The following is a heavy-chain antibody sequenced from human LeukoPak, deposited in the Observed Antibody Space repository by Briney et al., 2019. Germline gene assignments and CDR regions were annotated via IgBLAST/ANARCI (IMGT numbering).Heavy chain of an antibody. CDR3: ARGWDYYGSGSYYNRPFDY. J-gene: IGHJ4*02. Sequence: SETLSLTCSVSGYSISSGYYWGWIRQPPGKGLEWIGSIYYSGSTYYNPSLKSRVTISVDTSKNQFSLKLSSVTAADTAVYYCARGWDYYGSGSYYNRPFDYWGQGTLVTVSS. V-gene: IGHV4-38-2*02. CDR2: IYYSGST. D-gene: IGHD3-10*01. CDR1: GYSISSGYY.